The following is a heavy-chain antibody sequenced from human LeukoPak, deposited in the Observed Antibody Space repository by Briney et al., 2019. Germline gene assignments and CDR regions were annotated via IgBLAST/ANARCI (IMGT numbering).Heavy chain of an antibody. J-gene: IGHJ3*02. D-gene: IGHD5-24*01. V-gene: IGHV3-48*02. Sequence: GGSLRLSCAASGFIFSTYSMNWVRQAPGKGLEWVSYMSISTTIYYADSVKGRFTISRDNAKTSLYLQMNSLRDEDTPVYYCARGRDGYEIDAFDIWGQGTMVTVSS. CDR1: GFIFSTYS. CDR2: MSISTTI. CDR3: ARGRDGYEIDAFDI.